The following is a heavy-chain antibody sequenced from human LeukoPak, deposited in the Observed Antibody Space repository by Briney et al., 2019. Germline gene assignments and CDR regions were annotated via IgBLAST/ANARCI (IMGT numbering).Heavy chain of an antibody. D-gene: IGHD5-12*01. J-gene: IGHJ5*02. CDR2: IYSNGIT. Sequence: SETLSLTCTVSGGSISTTGHYWGWLRQPPGKGLEWITSIYSNGITYYSSSLKSRVTTFLDSSKNQFFLTLTSVTAAETAVYYCASHWDIVPTWGRWFGPWGQGTLVTVS. CDR3: ASHWDIVPTWGRWFGP. CDR1: GGSISTTGHY. V-gene: IGHV4-39*01.